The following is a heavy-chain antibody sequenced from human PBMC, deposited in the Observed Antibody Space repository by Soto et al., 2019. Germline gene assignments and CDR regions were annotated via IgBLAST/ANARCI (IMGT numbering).Heavy chain of an antibody. CDR1: GGFISSYF. CDR2: IPCSGTT. CDR3: ARHLMVRGVSPSRWFDP. J-gene: IGHJ5*02. V-gene: IGHV4-59*01. D-gene: IGHD3-10*01. Sequence: SETPSLTCTFSGGFISSYFWSCIRQTPGPRLEWIGCIPCSGTTNYNPSLRSRGPISVDTSPNQFSLKLSSVTAADTAVYYCARHLMVRGVSPSRWFDPWGQGTLVTVS.